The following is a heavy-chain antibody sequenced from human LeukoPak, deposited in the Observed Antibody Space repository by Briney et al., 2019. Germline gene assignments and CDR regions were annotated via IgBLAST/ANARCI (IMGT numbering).Heavy chain of an antibody. CDR2: TNHSGST. Sequence: SETLSLTCAVYGGSFSGYYWTWIRQPPGEGLEWIGETNHSGSTNYNPSLKSRVTISVDTSKNQFSLKLTSLTAADTAVYYCARGTRHCSSTSCYDYDGMDVWGQGTTVTVSS. J-gene: IGHJ6*02. CDR1: GGSFSGYY. CDR3: ARGTRHCSSTSCYDYDGMDV. D-gene: IGHD2-2*01. V-gene: IGHV4-34*01.